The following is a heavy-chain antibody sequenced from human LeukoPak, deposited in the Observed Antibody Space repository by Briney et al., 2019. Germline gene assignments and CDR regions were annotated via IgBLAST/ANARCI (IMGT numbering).Heavy chain of an antibody. D-gene: IGHD3-22*01. CDR3: ARSYDSSGYFDY. CDR2: IIPILGIA. CDR1: GGTFSSYA. V-gene: IGHV1-69*04. J-gene: IGHJ4*02. Sequence: ASVKVSCKASGGTFSSYAISWVRQAPGQGLEWMGRIIPILGIANYAQKFQGRVTITADKSTSTAYMEPSSLRSEDTAVYYCARSYDSSGYFDYWGQGTLVTVSS.